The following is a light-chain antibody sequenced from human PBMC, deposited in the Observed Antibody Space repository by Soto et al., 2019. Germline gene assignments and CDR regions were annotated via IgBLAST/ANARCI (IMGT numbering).Light chain of an antibody. V-gene: IGKV1-5*03. CDR2: KAS. Sequence: DIQMTQSPSTLSASVGDRVTITCRASQSISSWVAWYQQKPGKAPKLLIYKASSLESGVPSRFSGSGSGTEFTLPISSLQPDDFATYYCQQYNSYSLTFGGGTKVEIK. J-gene: IGKJ4*01. CDR1: QSISSW. CDR3: QQYNSYSLT.